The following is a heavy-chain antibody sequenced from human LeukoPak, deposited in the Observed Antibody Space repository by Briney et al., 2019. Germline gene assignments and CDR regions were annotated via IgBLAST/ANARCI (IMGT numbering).Heavy chain of an antibody. D-gene: IGHD6-13*01. CDR3: ARDRRIAAAGTRGNWFDL. Sequence: ASVKVSCKASGYTFTGYYMHWVRQAPGQGLEWMGWINPNSGGTNYAQKFQGWVTMTRDTSISTAYMELSRLRSDDTAVYYCARDRRIAAAGTRGNWFDLWGQGTLVTVSS. V-gene: IGHV1-2*04. CDR1: GYTFTGYY. J-gene: IGHJ5*02. CDR2: INPNSGGT.